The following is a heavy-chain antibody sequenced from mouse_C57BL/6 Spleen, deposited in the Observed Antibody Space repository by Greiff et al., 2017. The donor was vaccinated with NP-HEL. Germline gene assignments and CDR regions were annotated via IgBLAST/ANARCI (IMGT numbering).Heavy chain of an antibody. Sequence: QVQLQQSGPELVKPGASVKISCKASGYAFSSSWMNWVKQRPGKGLEWIGRIYPGDGDTNYNGKFKGKATLTADKSSSTAYMQLSSLTSEDSAVYFCAKKGNYYGSSYEYAMDYWGQGTSVTVSS. V-gene: IGHV1-82*01. CDR3: AKKGNYYGSSYEYAMDY. D-gene: IGHD1-1*01. CDR1: GYAFSSSW. J-gene: IGHJ4*01. CDR2: IYPGDGDT.